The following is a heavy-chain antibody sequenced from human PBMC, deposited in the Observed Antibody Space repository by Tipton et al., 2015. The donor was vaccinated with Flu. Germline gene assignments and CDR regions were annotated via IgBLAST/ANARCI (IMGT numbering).Heavy chain of an antibody. V-gene: IGHV6-1*01. J-gene: IGHJ4*02. Sequence: GLVKPSQALSLTCAISGDSVSSNNVTWNWIRQSPSRGLEWLGRTFYRTRWYSDYAVSVKSRITFNSDTSKNQFSLQLDSVTPEDTAVYYCARDYYYDTSGYYRAFDFWGQGTLVTVSS. CDR1: GDSVSSNNVT. CDR3: ARDYYYDTSGYYRAFDF. CDR2: TFYRTRWYS. D-gene: IGHD3-22*01.